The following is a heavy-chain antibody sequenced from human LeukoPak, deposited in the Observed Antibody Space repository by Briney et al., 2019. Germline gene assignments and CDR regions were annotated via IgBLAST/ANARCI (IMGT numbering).Heavy chain of an antibody. CDR2: ISSSSSYI. J-gene: IGHJ4*02. V-gene: IGHV3-21*01. Sequence: TGGSLRLSCAASGFTFSSYSMNWVRQAPGKGLEWVSSISSSSSYIYYADSVKGRFTISRDNAKNSLYLQMNSLRAEDTAVYYCARDLRGDGDYWSQGTLVTVSS. D-gene: IGHD3-10*01. CDR1: GFTFSSYS. CDR3: ARDLRGDGDY.